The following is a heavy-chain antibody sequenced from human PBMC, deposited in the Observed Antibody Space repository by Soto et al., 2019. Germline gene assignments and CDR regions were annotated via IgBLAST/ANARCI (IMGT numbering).Heavy chain of an antibody. CDR2: IGTAGDT. Sequence: GGSLRLSCAASGFTFSSYDMHWVRQATGKGLEWVSAIGTAGDTYYPGSVKGRFTISRENAKNSLYLQMNSPRAGDTAVYYCARDYRFGDYSYYCMDVWGQGSTVTVSS. V-gene: IGHV3-13*01. J-gene: IGHJ6*02. D-gene: IGHD3-16*01. CDR1: GFTFSSYD. CDR3: ARDYRFGDYSYYCMDV.